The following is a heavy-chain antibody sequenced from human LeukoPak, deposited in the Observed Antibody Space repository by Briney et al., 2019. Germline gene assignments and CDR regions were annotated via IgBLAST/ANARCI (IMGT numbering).Heavy chain of an antibody. CDR2: IGGGGTYT. D-gene: IGHD6-13*01. V-gene: IGHV3-23*01. Sequence: GGSLRLSCAASGFTFSSYAMSWVRQSPGKGLEWVSSIGGGGTYTYYADSVKGRFTISRNNFKNTLYLQMNSLRAEDTAVYFCAKDIGYSDWALDYWGRGTLVTVSS. J-gene: IGHJ4*02. CDR1: GFTFSSYA. CDR3: AKDIGYSDWALDY.